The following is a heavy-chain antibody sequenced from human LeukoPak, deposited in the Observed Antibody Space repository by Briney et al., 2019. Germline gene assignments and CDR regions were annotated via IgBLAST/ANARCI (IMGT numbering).Heavy chain of an antibody. V-gene: IGHV3-11*04. CDR1: GFTFSDYY. CDR3: ARDLSYDFWSGYLDY. CDR2: ISSSGSTI. J-gene: IGHJ4*02. D-gene: IGHD3-3*01. Sequence: GGSLRLSCAASGFTFSDYYMSWIRQAPGKGLEWVSYISSSGSTIYYADSVKGRFTISRDNAKNSLYLQMNSLRAEDTAAYYCARDLSYDFWSGYLDYWGQGTLVTVSS.